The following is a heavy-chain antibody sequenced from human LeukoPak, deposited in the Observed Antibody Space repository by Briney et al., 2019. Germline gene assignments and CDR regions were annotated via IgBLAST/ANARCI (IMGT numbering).Heavy chain of an antibody. D-gene: IGHD5-12*01. CDR2: INHSGST. V-gene: IGHV4-34*01. CDR1: GGSFSGYY. J-gene: IGHJ4*02. Sequence: PSETPSLTCAVYGGSFSGYYWSWIRQPPGKGLEWIGEINHSGSTNYNPSLKSRVTISVDTSKNQFSLKLSSVTAADTAVYYCARYSGWTSFDYWGQGTLVTVSS. CDR3: ARYSGWTSFDY.